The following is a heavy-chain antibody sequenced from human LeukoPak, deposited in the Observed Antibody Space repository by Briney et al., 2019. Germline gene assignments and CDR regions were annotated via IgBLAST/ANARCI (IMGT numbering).Heavy chain of an antibody. V-gene: IGHV1-46*01. CDR2: INPSGGST. CDR3: ARDHDSAYYRAPRH. D-gene: IGHD3-10*01. CDR1: GYIFTNYY. Sequence: ASVTVSFKASGYIFTNYYMHWVRQAPGQGLEWMGTINPSGGSTTYAQKFQGRVTMTRDTSTSTVYMELSSLRSEDTAVYYCARDHDSAYYRAPRHWGQGTLVTVPS. J-gene: IGHJ4*02.